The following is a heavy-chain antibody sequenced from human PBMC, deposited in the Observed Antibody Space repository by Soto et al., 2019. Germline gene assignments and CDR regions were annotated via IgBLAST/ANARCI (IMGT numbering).Heavy chain of an antibody. V-gene: IGHV4-59*01. Sequence: QVQLQESDPGLVKPSETLSLTCTVSGGSIFSYYWAWIRQPPGNRLEWIGNIYSGGSTFYNPSLKSRLTISLDTSKNQFSLRLTSVTAADAAVYYCARAPRSGDCFDFWGQGTLVTVSS. CDR2: IYSGGST. D-gene: IGHD1-26*01. J-gene: IGHJ4*02. CDR1: GGSIFSYY. CDR3: ARAPRSGDCFDF.